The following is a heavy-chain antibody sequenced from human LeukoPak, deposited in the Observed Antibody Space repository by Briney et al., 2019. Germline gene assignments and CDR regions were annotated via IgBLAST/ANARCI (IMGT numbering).Heavy chain of an antibody. CDR3: ARDLRGYGDYPEYFQH. V-gene: IGHV1-2*02. CDR2: INPNSGGT. Sequence: ASVKVSCKASGYTFTGYYMHWVRQAPGQGLEWMGWINPNSGGTDYAQKFQGRVTMTRDTSISTAYMEPSRLRSDDTAVYYCARDLRGYGDYPEYFQHWGQGTLVTVSS. D-gene: IGHD4-17*01. CDR1: GYTFTGYY. J-gene: IGHJ1*01.